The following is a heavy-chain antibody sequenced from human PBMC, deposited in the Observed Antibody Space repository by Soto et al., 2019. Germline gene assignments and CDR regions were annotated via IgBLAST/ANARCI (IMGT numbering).Heavy chain of an antibody. CDR1: GYTFTSYG. Sequence: ASVKVSCKASGYTFTSYGISWVRQAPGQGLEWMGWISAYNGNTNYAQKLQGRVTMTTDTSTSTAYMELRSLRSDDTTVYYCARDRFLEWLLIDYYGMDVWGQGTTVTVSS. V-gene: IGHV1-18*01. D-gene: IGHD3-3*01. CDR3: ARDRFLEWLLIDYYGMDV. J-gene: IGHJ6*02. CDR2: ISAYNGNT.